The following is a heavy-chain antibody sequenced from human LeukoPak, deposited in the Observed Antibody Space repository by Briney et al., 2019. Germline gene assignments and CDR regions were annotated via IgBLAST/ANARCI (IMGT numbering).Heavy chain of an antibody. Sequence: SETLSLTCTVSGGSFSSSSYYWGWIRQPPGKGLEWIGSIYYTGNTYYNPSLKSRVTVSADTSKNQFSLNLSSVTAADTAVYYCARARYDLWSGKAGAYYMDVWGKGTTVSVSS. CDR1: GGSFSSSSYY. V-gene: IGHV4-39*07. D-gene: IGHD3-3*01. CDR3: ARARYDLWSGKAGAYYMDV. J-gene: IGHJ6*03. CDR2: IYYTGNT.